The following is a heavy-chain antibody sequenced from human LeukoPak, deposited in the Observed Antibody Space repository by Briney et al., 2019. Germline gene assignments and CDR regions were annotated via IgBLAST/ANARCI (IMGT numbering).Heavy chain of an antibody. CDR3: ARAGKYSSSWYEVLNLDY. CDR2: INPNSGGT. V-gene: IGHV1-2*02. J-gene: IGHJ4*02. D-gene: IGHD6-13*01. CDR1: GYTFTGYY. Sequence: ASVKVSCKASGYTFTGYYMHWVRQAPGQGLEWMGWINPNSGGTNYAQKFQGRVTMTRDTSISTAYMELSRLRSDDTAVYYCARAGKYSSSWYEVLNLDYWGQGTLVTVSS.